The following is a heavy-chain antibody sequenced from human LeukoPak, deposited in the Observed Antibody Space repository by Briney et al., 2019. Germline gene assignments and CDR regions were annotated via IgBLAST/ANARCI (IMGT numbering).Heavy chain of an antibody. CDR1: GDSISSYY. J-gene: IGHJ4*02. CDR3: ARGPPPDFDY. V-gene: IGHV4-4*07. CDR2: IHPSGST. Sequence: PSETLSLTCSVSGDSISSYYWSWIRQPAGKGLEWIGRIHPSGSTNYNPSLKSRVTLSVDTSKNQFSLKLSSVTAADTAVYYCARGPPPDFDYWGRGTLVTVSS.